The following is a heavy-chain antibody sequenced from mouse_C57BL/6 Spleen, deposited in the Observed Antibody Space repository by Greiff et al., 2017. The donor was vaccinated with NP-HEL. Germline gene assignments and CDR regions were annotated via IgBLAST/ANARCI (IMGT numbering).Heavy chain of an antibody. D-gene: IGHD1-1*01. Sequence: VQLQQPGAELVRPGTSVKLSCKASGYTFTSYWMHWVKQRPGQGLEWIGVIDPSDSYTNYNQKFKGKATLTVDTSSSTAYMQLSSLTSEDSAVYYCALLLGYFDVWGTGTTVTVSS. J-gene: IGHJ1*03. V-gene: IGHV1-59*01. CDR3: ALLLGYFDV. CDR2: IDPSDSYT. CDR1: GYTFTSYW.